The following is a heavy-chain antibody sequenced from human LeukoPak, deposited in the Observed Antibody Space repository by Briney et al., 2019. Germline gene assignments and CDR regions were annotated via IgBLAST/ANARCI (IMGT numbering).Heavy chain of an antibody. J-gene: IGHJ4*02. CDR1: GFTFSSYE. CDR3: ARWNLVSDY. Sequence: GGSLRLSCAASGFTFSSYEMNWVRQAPGKGLEWVSYIGYSDDTIYYTDSVKGRFAISRDNAKNSLYLQMNSLRVDDTAVYYCARWNLVSDYWGQGTLVTVSS. V-gene: IGHV3-48*03. D-gene: IGHD1-1*01. CDR2: IGYSDDTI.